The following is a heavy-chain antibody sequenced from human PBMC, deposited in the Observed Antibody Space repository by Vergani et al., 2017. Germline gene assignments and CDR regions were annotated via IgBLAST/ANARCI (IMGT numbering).Heavy chain of an antibody. J-gene: IGHJ5*02. V-gene: IGHV4-38-2*01. D-gene: IGHD3/OR15-3a*01. CDR1: GFSIDNGYY. CDR2: IYRTGRT. Sequence: QVQLQESGPGLVKPSETLSLTCAVSGFSIDNGYYWDWIRQPPGKGLEWIGSIYRTGRTHFNPSLNGRVTIFVDKSKNLLSLRLNSVTAADTAVYYCARGETRTDWFDPWGQGTLVTVSS. CDR3: ARGETRTDWFDP.